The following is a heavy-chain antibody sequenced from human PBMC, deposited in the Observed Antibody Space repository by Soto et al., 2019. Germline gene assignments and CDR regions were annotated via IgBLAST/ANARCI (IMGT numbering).Heavy chain of an antibody. CDR3: ARTPERLRYFDWPLDY. J-gene: IGHJ4*02. D-gene: IGHD3-9*01. V-gene: IGHV4-39*01. CDR2: IYYSGST. Sequence: ETLSLTCTVSGGSISSSSYYWGWIRQPPGKGLEWIGSIYYSGSTYYNPSLKSRVTISVDTSKNQFSLKLSSVTAADTAVYYCARTPERLRYFDWPLDYWGQGTLVTVSS. CDR1: GGSISSSSYY.